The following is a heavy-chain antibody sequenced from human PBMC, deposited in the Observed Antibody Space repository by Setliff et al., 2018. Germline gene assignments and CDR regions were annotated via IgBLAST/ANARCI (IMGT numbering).Heavy chain of an antibody. D-gene: IGHD3-10*01. Sequence: PGGSLRLSCAASGFTFTSYWMHWVRQAPGKGLVWVSRMYTDGSSTYYVDSVKGRFTISRDNAKNSLYLQMNSLRADDTAVYYCARPGRSNYWDSFDYWGQGTLVTVSS. J-gene: IGHJ4*02. CDR3: ARPGRSNYWDSFDY. CDR2: MYTDGSST. CDR1: GFTFTSYW. V-gene: IGHV3-74*01.